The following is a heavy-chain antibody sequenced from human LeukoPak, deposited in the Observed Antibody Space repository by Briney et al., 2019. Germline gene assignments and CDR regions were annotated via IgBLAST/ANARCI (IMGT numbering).Heavy chain of an antibody. CDR2: TNPTSGGT. J-gene: IGHJ4*02. CDR3: ARDHGTVPAANSPDY. CDR1: GYILTNYY. Sequence: ASVKVSCKAYGYILTNYYIHWVRQAPGQGLEWLGWTNPTSGGTNYAQKFQDRITVASDTSISTAYMELSRLRSDDTAVYFCARDHGTVPAANSPDYWGQGTLVTVSS. D-gene: IGHD2-2*01. V-gene: IGHV1-2*02.